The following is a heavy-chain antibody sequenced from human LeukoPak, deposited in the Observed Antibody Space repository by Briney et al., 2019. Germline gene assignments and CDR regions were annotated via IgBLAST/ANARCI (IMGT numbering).Heavy chain of an antibody. CDR1: GYSISSGYY. CDR2: IYHSGST. V-gene: IGHV4-38-2*02. D-gene: IGHD5-24*01. J-gene: IGHJ3*02. CDR3: ARVAEIEMATILGAFDI. Sequence: PSETLSLTCTVSGYSISSGYYWGWIRQPPGKGLEWIGSIYHSGSTYYNPSLKSRVTISVDTSKNQFSLKLSSVTAADTAVYYCARVAEIEMATILGAFDIWGQGTMVTVSS.